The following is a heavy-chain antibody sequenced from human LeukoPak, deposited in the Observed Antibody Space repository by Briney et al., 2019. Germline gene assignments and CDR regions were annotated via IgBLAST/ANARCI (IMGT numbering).Heavy chain of an antibody. Sequence: SVNVSCKASRGTFTSYAISWVRQAPGQGLEWMGGIIPIFGTANYTQKFQGRVTITADESTSTAYMELSSLRSEDTAVYYCASVAPAEMATEPTYGRDVWGQGTTVTVCS. D-gene: IGHD5-24*01. V-gene: IGHV1-69*13. CDR2: IIPIFGTA. CDR3: ASVAPAEMATEPTYGRDV. J-gene: IGHJ6*02. CDR1: RGTFTSYA.